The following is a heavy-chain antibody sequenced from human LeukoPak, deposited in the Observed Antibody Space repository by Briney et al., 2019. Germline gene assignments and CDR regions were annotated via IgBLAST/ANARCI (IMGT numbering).Heavy chain of an antibody. CDR2: IYSGGST. J-gene: IGHJ4*02. CDR1: GFTFSSYE. CDR3: AKDAVGGTYVRYFDS. V-gene: IGHV3-53*01. Sequence: GGSLRLSCAASGFTFSSYEMNWVRQAPGKGLEWVSIIYSGGSTFYADSVKGRFTISRDNSKNTLYLQMNSLRAEDTAVYYCAKDAVGGTYVRYFDSWGQGTLVTVSS. D-gene: IGHD1-26*01.